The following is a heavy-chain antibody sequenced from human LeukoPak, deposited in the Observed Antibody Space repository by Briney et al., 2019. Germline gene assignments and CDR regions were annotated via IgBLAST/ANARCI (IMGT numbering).Heavy chain of an antibody. D-gene: IGHD3-22*01. CDR2: IYSGGST. CDR3: AYGSSGYYYGY. CDR1: GFTVSSNY. V-gene: IGHV3-66*02. J-gene: IGHJ4*02. Sequence: GGSLRLSCAASGFTVSSNYMSWVRQAPGKGLEWVSVIYSGGSTYYADSVKGRFTISRDNSKNTLYLQMNSLRAEDTAVYYCAYGSSGYYYGYWGQGTLVTVSS.